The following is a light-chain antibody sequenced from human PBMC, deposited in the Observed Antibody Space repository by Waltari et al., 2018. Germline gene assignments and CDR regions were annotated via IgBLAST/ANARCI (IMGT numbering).Light chain of an antibody. CDR2: EGT. CDR3: GSYAGIGVNWV. CDR1: TSDVGSYNL. J-gene: IGLJ3*02. Sequence: QSALTQPASVSGSPGQSITISCIGRTSDVGSYNLVSWYQPHPGKAPKLVIYEGTPRPSWVCARFTGSKSGNTASLTVSGLQAEDEADDYCGSYAGIGVNWVFGGGTELTVL. V-gene: IGLV2-23*01.